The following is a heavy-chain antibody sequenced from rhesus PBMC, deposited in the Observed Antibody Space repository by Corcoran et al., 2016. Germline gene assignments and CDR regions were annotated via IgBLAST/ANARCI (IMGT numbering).Heavy chain of an antibody. CDR3: ATGTRNAFDF. CDR2: INTGGGST. V-gene: IGHV3-8*01. J-gene: IGHJ3*01. D-gene: IGHD3-9*01. CDR1: GFTFGSYG. Sequence: EVQLVESGGGWVQPGGSLRLSGAASGFTFGSYGMHWARQAPGKGLEWVSAINTGGGSTWYTDSVKGIFTISRENAKNTLYLQMDSLRAEDTAVYYCATGTRNAFDFWGQGLRVTVSS.